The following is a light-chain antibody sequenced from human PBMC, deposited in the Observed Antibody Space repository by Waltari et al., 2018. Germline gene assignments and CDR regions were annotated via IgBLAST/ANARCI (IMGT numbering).Light chain of an antibody. CDR3: CSYAGLGTYV. CDR2: EVN. J-gene: IGLJ1*01. Sequence: QSVLTQPPSVSGAPGQRVTISCTGSGSNIGAGYDDHWYQQLPRAAPKLLICEVNNRPSCVSSRFSGSRSGNTVSLTISGRQAEDEADFYCCSYAGLGTYVFGSGTKVTVL. V-gene: IGLV1-40*01. CDR1: GSNIGAGYD.